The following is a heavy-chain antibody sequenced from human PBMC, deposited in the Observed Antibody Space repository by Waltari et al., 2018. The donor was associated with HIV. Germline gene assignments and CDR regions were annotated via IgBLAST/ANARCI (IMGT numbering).Heavy chain of an antibody. V-gene: IGHV4-61*02. CDR1: GGSISSGSYY. CDR3: ARGRYYDSSGYYYPPDY. CDR2: IYTSGST. Sequence: QVQLQESGPGLVKPSQTLSLTCTVSGGSISSGSYYWSWIRQPAGKGLEWIGRIYTSGSTNYHPSLKSRVTIAVDTSKNQFSLKLSSGTAADTAVYYCARGRYYDSSGYYYPPDYWGQGTLVTVSS. J-gene: IGHJ4*02. D-gene: IGHD3-22*01.